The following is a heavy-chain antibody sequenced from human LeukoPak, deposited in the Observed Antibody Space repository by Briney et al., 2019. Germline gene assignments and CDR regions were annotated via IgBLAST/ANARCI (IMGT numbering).Heavy chain of an antibody. CDR2: IIPIFGTA. CDR1: GGTFSSYA. D-gene: IGHD3-22*01. V-gene: IGHV1-69*05. CDR3: ARDSEYYYDSSGYSPGY. J-gene: IGHJ4*02. Sequence: ASVKVSCKASGGTFSSYAISWVRQAPGQGLEWMGGIIPIFGTADYAQKFQGRVTMTRDTSTSTVYMELSSLRSEDTAVYYCARDSEYYYDSSGYSPGYWGQGTLVTVSS.